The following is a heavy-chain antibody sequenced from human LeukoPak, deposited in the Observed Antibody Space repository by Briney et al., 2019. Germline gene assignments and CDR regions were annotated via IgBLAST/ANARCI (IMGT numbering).Heavy chain of an antibody. D-gene: IGHD3-3*01. CDR2: INPNSGGT. J-gene: IGHJ4*02. CDR3: ARDIRPRVESFDY. CDR1: GYTSTDYH. V-gene: IGHV1-2*02. Sequence: ASVKVSCKASGYTSTDYHIHWVRQAPGQGLEWMGWINPNSGGTNYVQKLQGRVTMTRDTSISTAYMELSRLTSDDTAVYYCARDIRPRVESFDYWGQGTLVTVSS.